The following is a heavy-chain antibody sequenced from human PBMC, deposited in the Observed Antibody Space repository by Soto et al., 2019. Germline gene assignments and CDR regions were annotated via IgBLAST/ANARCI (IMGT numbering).Heavy chain of an antibody. Sequence: PSQTLSLTCAISGDSVSSSSAAWNWIRQSPSRGREWLGRTYYRSKWYSDSAVSVKSRITINPDTSKNQFSLHLNSVTPEDTAMYYCARGPGLHFDYWGQGNLVTVSS. CDR3: ARGPGLHFDY. V-gene: IGHV6-1*01. J-gene: IGHJ4*02. CDR1: GDSVSSSSAA. CDR2: TYYRSKWYS.